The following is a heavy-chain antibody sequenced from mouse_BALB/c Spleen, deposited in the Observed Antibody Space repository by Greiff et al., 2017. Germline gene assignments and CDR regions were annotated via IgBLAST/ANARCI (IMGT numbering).Heavy chain of an antibody. CDR2: INPSTGYT. J-gene: IGHJ1*01. Sequence: QVQLQQSGAELAKPGASVKMSCKASGYTFTSYWMHWVKQRPGQGLEWIGYINPSTGYTEYTQKFKDKATLAADKSSSTAYMQLSSLTSEDSAVYYCAREGLRRDWYFDVWGAGTTVTVSS. CDR3: AREGLRRDWYFDV. V-gene: IGHV1-7*01. D-gene: IGHD2-4*01. CDR1: GYTFTSYW.